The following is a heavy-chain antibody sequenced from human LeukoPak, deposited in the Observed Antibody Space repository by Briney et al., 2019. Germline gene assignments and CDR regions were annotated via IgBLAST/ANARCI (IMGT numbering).Heavy chain of an antibody. CDR3: ARAMPDILSH. J-gene: IGHJ4*02. D-gene: IGHD3-9*01. CDR2: ISGGSTYT. Sequence: GGSLRLSCAASGFTFSDYYMSWIRQAPGKGLEWVSRISGGSTYTNYADSVKGRFTISRDNAKNSLFLQMNSVRAEDTAVYYCARAMPDILSHWGQGTLVTVS. CDR1: GFTFSDYY. V-gene: IGHV3-11*05.